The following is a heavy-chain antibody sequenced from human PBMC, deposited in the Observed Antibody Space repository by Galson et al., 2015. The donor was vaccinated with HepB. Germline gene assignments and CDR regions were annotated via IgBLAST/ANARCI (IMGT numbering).Heavy chain of an antibody. CDR2: IDPSDSYT. V-gene: IGHV5-10-1*01. CDR1: GYSFTSYW. CDR3: ARNYYDSSGYGAFDI. D-gene: IGHD3-22*01. J-gene: IGHJ3*02. Sequence: QSGAEVKKPGESLRISCKGSGYSFTSYWISWVRQMPGKGLEWMGRIDPSDSYTNYSPSFQGHVTISADKSISTAYLQWSSLKASDTAMYYCARNYYDSSGYGAFDIWGQGTMVTVSS.